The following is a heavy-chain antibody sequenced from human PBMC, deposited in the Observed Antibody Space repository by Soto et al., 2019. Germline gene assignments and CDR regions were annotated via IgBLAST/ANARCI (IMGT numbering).Heavy chain of an antibody. D-gene: IGHD1-26*01. CDR1: GYTFNRHY. Sequence: QVQLVQSGAEVRKPGASVKVSCKASGYTFNRHYIQWVRQAPGQGLEWMGMIDPSGGDTNYAKKFKGSVTLTSDTSTSTVYMELSSLRSEDTAVYYCAKRRGVGLTRSSFDYWGPGTLVIVSS. CDR3: AKRRGVGLTRSSFDY. V-gene: IGHV1-46*02. J-gene: IGHJ4*02. CDR2: IDPSGGDT.